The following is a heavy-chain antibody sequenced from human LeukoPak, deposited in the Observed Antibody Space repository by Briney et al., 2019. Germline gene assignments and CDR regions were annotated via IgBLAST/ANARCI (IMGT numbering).Heavy chain of an antibody. V-gene: IGHV3-21*01. CDR2: ISPSSHYI. CDR3: ASPSGSGGY. J-gene: IGHJ4*02. CDR1: GFTFSNYS. D-gene: IGHD3-22*01. Sequence: GGSLRLSCAGSGFTFSNYSINRVRQAPGKGLEWVSSISPSSHYIYYADSVKGRFTISRDNAKNSLYLQMNSLRAEDTAVYYCASPSGSGGYWGQGTLVTVSS.